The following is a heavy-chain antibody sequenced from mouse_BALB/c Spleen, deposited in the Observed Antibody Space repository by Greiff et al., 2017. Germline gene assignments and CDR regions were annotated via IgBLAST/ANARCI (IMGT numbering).Heavy chain of an antibody. CDR2: IYPGDGDT. Sequence: QVQLKESGPELVKPGASVKISCKASGYAFSSSWMNWVKQRPGQGLEWIGRIYPGDGDTNYNGKFKGKATLTADKSSSTAYMQLSSLTSVDSVVYFCARHGNYGDYAMDYWGQGTSVTVSS. D-gene: IGHD2-1*01. V-gene: IGHV1-82*01. J-gene: IGHJ4*01. CDR3: ARHGNYGDYAMDY. CDR1: GYAFSSSW.